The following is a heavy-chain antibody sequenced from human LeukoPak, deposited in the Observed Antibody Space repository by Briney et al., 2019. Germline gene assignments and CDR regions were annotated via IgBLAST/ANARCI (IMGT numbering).Heavy chain of an antibody. CDR2: IYSGGST. D-gene: IGHD2-2*01. J-gene: IGHJ6*02. CDR3: ARGGPASPYYYYGMDV. V-gene: IGHV3-53*01. Sequence: GGSLRLSCAASGFTVSSNYMSWVRQAPGKGLEWVSVIYSGGSTYYADSVKGRFTISRDNSKDTLYLQMNSLRAEDTAVYYCARGGPASPYYYYGMDVWGQGTTVTVSS. CDR1: GFTVSSNY.